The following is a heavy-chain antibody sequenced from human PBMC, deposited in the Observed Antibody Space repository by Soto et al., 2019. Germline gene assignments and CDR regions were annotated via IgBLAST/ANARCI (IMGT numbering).Heavy chain of an antibody. CDR3: ARIQYLSRFDP. CDR1: GYTFTSYG. J-gene: IGHJ5*02. Sequence: QVQLVQSGAEVKKPGASVKVSCKASGYTFTSYGITWVRQAPGQGLEWMGWVSGNNGNTKYAQKIQGRVTMTTDTSTNTAYMDLRSLRYDDTAVYSCARIQYLSRFDPWGQGTLVTVSS. V-gene: IGHV1-18*01. CDR2: VSGNNGNT.